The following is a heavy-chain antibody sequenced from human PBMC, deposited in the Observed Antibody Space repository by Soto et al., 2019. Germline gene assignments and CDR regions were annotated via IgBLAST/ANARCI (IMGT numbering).Heavy chain of an antibody. CDR2: IIPLFGTP. CDR3: ARDRYDYGSGNYYNRIDF. J-gene: IGHJ4*02. D-gene: IGHD3-10*01. Sequence: QVQLVQSGAEVKKPGSSVKVSCKASGGIFSTYAISWLRQAPGQGLEWMGGIIPLFGTPNYAQRFQGRVTITADESMCTAYMELSRLRSEDTAVYYCARDRYDYGSGNYYNRIDFWGQGTLVTVSS. CDR1: GGIFSTYA. V-gene: IGHV1-69*01.